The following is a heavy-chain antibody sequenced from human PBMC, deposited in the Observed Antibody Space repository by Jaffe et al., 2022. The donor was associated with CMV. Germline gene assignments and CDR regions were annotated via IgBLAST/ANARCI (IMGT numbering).Heavy chain of an antibody. D-gene: IGHD6-6*01. Sequence: QVQLQQWGAGLLKPSETLSLTCAVYGGSFSGYYWSWIRQPPGKGLEWIGEINHSGSTNYNPSLKSRVTISVDTSKNQFSLKLSSVTAADTAVYYCARGRGQFTQAAPPGYFDYWGQGTLVTVSS. V-gene: IGHV4-34*01. J-gene: IGHJ4*02. CDR3: ARGRGQFTQAAPPGYFDY. CDR2: INHSGST. CDR1: GGSFSGYY.